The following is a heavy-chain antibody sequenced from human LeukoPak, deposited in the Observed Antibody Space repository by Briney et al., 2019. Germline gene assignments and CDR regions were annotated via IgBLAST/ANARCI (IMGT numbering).Heavy chain of an antibody. J-gene: IGHJ5*02. D-gene: IGHD3-3*01. CDR3: ARMPGYYDFWSGYYSNWFDP. CDR2: VNHSGST. V-gene: IGHV4-34*01. Sequence: PSETLSLTCAVYGGSFSGYYWSWLRQPPGKGLEWIGEVNHSGSTNYNPSLKSRVTISVDTSKNQFSLKLSSVTAADTAVYYCARMPGYYDFWSGYYSNWFDPWGQGTLVTVSS. CDR1: GGSFSGYY.